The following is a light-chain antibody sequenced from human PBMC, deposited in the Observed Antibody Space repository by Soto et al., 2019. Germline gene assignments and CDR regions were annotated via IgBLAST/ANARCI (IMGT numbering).Light chain of an antibody. CDR3: QAWDSSTLV. V-gene: IGLV3-1*01. J-gene: IGLJ2*01. CDR2: QDS. CDR1: KLGDKY. Sequence: SYELTQPPSVSVSPGQTASITCSGDKLGDKYACWYQQKPGQSPVLVIYQDSKRPSGIPERFSGSNSGNTATLTISGTQAMDEADYYCQAWDSSTLVFDGGTKVTVL.